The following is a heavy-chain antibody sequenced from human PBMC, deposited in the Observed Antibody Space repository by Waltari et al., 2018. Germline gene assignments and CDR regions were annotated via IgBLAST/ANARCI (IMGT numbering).Heavy chain of an antibody. D-gene: IGHD6-6*01. J-gene: IGHJ6*02. CDR2: IYYGGSH. CDR3: ASLQTKLGIAARPVDYYYGMDV. CDR1: GGSLSSSSYY. V-gene: IGHV4-39*01. Sequence: QLQLQESGPGLVKPSETLSLTCTVSGGSLSSSSYYWGWIRQPPGKGLEWIWSIYYGGSHYYTPSLKRRGTISVDTSKNQFSLKLSSVTAADTAVYYCASLQTKLGIAARPVDYYYGMDVWGQGTTVTVSS.